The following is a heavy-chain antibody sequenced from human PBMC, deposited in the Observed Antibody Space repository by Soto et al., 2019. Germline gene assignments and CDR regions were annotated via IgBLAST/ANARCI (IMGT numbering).Heavy chain of an antibody. CDR1: GYTFTRYA. D-gene: IGHD5-12*01. J-gene: IGHJ4*02. Sequence: QVQLVQSGAEVKKPGASVKVSCKASGYTFTRYAMHWVRQAPGQGLEWMGWINAGNGNTKYSQKFKGRVTSTRDTSAVTAYMELSRMRSEDTAVYYCARESPQSGYGVADGGQGTLVTVSS. CDR2: INAGNGNT. V-gene: IGHV1-3*01. CDR3: ARESPQSGYGVAD.